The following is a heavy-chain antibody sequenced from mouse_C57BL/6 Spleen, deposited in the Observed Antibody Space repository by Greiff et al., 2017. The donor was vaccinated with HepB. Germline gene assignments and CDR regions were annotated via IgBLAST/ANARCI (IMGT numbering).Heavy chain of an antibody. CDR1: GFTFSNYW. CDR2: IRLKSDNYAT. Sequence: EVKLMESGGGLVQPGGSMKLSCVASGFTFSNYWMNWVRQSPEKGLEWVAQIRLKSDNYATHYAESVKGRFTISRDDSKSSVYLQMNNLRAEDTGIYYCTDGYYRGFAYWGQGTLVTVSA. CDR3: TDGYYRGFAY. D-gene: IGHD2-3*01. J-gene: IGHJ3*01. V-gene: IGHV6-3*01.